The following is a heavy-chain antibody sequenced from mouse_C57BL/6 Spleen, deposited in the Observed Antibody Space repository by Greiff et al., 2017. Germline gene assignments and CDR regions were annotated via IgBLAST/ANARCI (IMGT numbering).Heavy chain of an antibody. CDR3: ARSDAPYYFDY. CDR2: IHPNSGST. Sequence: QVQLQQPGAELVKPGASVKLSCKASGYTFTSYWIHWVKQRPGQGLEWIGMIHPNSGSTNYNEKFKSKATLTVDKSSSTAYMQLSSLTSEDSAVYYCARSDAPYYFDYWGQGTTLTVSS. J-gene: IGHJ2*01. CDR1: GYTFTSYW. V-gene: IGHV1-64*01.